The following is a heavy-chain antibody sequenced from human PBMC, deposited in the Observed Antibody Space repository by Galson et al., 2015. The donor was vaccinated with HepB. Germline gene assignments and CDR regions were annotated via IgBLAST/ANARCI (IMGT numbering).Heavy chain of an antibody. Sequence: ETLSLTCTVSGGAISGYYWSWIRQPPGEGLEWIGYIYDTGSTNYNPSLKSRVTISLDTSKNQFSLRVSSVTAADTAVYYCARHNSNWYIDNWGQGTLVTVS. V-gene: IGHV4-59*08. CDR1: GGAISGYY. J-gene: IGHJ4*02. D-gene: IGHD6-13*01. CDR2: IYDTGST. CDR3: ARHNSNWYIDN.